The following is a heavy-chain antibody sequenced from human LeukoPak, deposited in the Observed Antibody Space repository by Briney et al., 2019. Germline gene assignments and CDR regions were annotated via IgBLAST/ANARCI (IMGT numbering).Heavy chain of an antibody. CDR2: IRYDGSNK. J-gene: IGHJ6*03. D-gene: IGHD1-14*01. V-gene: IGHV3-30*02. CDR3: AKDGRYPYYYYYYMDV. CDR1: GFTFSSYG. Sequence: GGSLRLSCAASGFTFSSYGMHWVRQAPGKGLEWVAFIRYDGSNKYYADSVKGRFTISRDNSKNTLYLQMNSLRAEDTAVYYCAKDGRYPYYYYYYMDVWGKGTTVTVSS.